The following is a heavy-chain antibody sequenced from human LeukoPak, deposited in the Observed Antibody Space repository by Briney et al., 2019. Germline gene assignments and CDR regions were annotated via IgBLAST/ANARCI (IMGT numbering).Heavy chain of an antibody. CDR1: GFTFSSYA. Sequence: PGGSLRLSCAASGFTFSSYAMSWVRQAPGKGLEWVSAISGSGGSTYYADSVKGRFTISRDNAKNSLFLEMNSLRAEDTALYYCARRFGSSGEGYAHWGQGTLVTVSS. J-gene: IGHJ4*02. CDR2: ISGSGGST. V-gene: IGHV3-23*01. CDR3: ARRFGSSGEGYAH. D-gene: IGHD3-10*01.